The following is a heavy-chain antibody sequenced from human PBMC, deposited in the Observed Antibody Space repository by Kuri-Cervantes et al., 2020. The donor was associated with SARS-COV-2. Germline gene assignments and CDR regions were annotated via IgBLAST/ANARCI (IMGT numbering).Heavy chain of an antibody. D-gene: IGHD3-22*01. Sequence: SETLSLTCTVSGASISSSSYYWGWIRQPPGKGLEWIGSIYYSARSYYNPSLKSRVNISADTSKNQFSLKLRSVTAADTAVYYCARGGYYYDSNGYLQERFDYWGQGTLVTVSS. J-gene: IGHJ4*02. CDR3: ARGGYYYDSNGYLQERFDY. CDR1: GASISSSSYY. V-gene: IGHV4-39*01. CDR2: IYYSARS.